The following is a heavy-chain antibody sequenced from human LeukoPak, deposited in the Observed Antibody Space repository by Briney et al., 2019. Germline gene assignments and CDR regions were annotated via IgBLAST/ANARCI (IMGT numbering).Heavy chain of an antibody. D-gene: IGHD3-10*01. Sequence: ASVKVSCKASGYTFTGYYMHWVRQAPGQGLEWMGWINPNSGGTNYAQKFQGRVTMTRSTSISTAYMELSSLRSEDTAVYYCARVSTMVRGVKGYWGQGTLVTVSS. V-gene: IGHV1-2*02. CDR1: GYTFTGYY. CDR2: INPNSGGT. J-gene: IGHJ4*02. CDR3: ARVSTMVRGVKGY.